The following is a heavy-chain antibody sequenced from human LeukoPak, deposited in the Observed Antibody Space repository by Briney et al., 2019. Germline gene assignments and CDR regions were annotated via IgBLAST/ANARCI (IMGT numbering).Heavy chain of an antibody. J-gene: IGHJ6*03. D-gene: IGHD3-10*01. CDR2: INHSGST. V-gene: IGHV4-34*01. Sequence: KPSETLSLTCAVYGGSFSGYYWSWIRQPPGKGLEWIGEINHSGSTNYNPSLRSRVTISVDTSKNQFSLKLSSVTAADTAVYYCARHRYYGSGSYTYYYYMDVWGKGTTVTISS. CDR1: GGSFSGYY. CDR3: ARHRYYGSGSYTYYYYMDV.